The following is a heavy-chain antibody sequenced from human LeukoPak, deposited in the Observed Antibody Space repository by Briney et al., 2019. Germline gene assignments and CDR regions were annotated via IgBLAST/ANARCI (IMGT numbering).Heavy chain of an antibody. CDR1: GFTFSSYA. J-gene: IGHJ6*03. CDR2: ISYDGSNK. Sequence: PGRSLRLSCAASGFTFSSYAMHWVRQAPGKGLEWVAVISYDGSNKYYADSVKGRFTISRDNSKNTLYLQMNSLRAEDTAVYYCARDRDDFWSGPMDVWGKGTTVTVSS. V-gene: IGHV3-30*04. D-gene: IGHD3-3*01. CDR3: ARDRDDFWSGPMDV.